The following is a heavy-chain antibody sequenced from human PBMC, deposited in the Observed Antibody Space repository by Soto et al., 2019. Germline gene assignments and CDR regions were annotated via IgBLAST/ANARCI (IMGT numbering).Heavy chain of an antibody. V-gene: IGHV1-69*12. CDR1: GCTFGNSA. Sequence: QVQLAQSGAEVKKPGSSVTVSCKASGCTFGNSAISWVRQAPGQGLEWMGGIVPIFPTPDYAQTFQGRFTISAGGSQGTPYVDLTSRRSTHPAVHYWAPNQDRLLISGNYYLAMDVWGQETTVSVSS. CDR2: IVPIFPTP. D-gene: IGHD2-15*01. J-gene: IGHJ6*02. CDR3: APNQDRLLISGNYYLAMDV.